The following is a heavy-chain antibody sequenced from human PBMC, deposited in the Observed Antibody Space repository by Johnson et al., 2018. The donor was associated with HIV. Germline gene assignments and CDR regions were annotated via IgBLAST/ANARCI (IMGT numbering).Heavy chain of an antibody. J-gene: IGHJ3*02. Sequence: QVQLVESGGGVVQPGRSLRLSCAASGFTFSSYGMHWVRQAPGKGLEWVAFIRYDGSNKYYADSVKGRFTISRDNSKNTLYLQMNSLRAEDTAVYYCASGGDSSSWYTEQGAFDIWGQGTMVTVSS. CDR2: IRYDGSNK. CDR3: ASGGDSSSWYTEQGAFDI. V-gene: IGHV3-30*02. D-gene: IGHD6-13*01. CDR1: GFTFSSYG.